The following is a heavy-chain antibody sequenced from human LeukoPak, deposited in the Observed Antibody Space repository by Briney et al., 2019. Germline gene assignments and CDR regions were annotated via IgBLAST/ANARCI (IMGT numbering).Heavy chain of an antibody. D-gene: IGHD6-13*01. CDR2: ISGGGEHT. CDR3: ASGPYSSSYFAS. Sequence: GGSLRLSCAASGFTFTNFAMKWVRQAPGRGLEWVADISGGGEHTFYADSVKGRFTISRDNSKDTLHLQMSILRPEDTALYYCASGPYSSSYFASWGQGTMVTVSS. J-gene: IGHJ4*02. V-gene: IGHV3-23*01. CDR1: GFTFTNFA.